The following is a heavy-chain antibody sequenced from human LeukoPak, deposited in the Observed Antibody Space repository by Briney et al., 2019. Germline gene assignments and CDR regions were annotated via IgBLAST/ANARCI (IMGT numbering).Heavy chain of an antibody. CDR2: ISWDGRNM. D-gene: IGHD1-26*01. Sequence: GGSLRLSCAASGFSLDDYAMHWVRHAPGQGLEWVSSISWDGRNMAYAASVKGRFTISRDNAQNSLYLQMYSLKIDDTAFYYCIKDMGFDLLKDAFDLWGQGMLVTVSS. CDR1: GFSLDDYA. CDR3: IKDMGFDLLKDAFDL. J-gene: IGHJ3*01. V-gene: IGHV3-9*01.